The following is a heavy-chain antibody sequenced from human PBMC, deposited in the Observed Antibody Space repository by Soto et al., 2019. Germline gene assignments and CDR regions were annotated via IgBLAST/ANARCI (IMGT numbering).Heavy chain of an antibody. J-gene: IGHJ5*02. V-gene: IGHV5-51*01. D-gene: IGHD3-10*01. CDR3: ARLEAGFWESSKFFDP. CDR1: GYSFTSYW. CDR2: IYPGDSDT. Sequence: GGSLQISCKGSGYSFTSYWIGCVRQMPGKGLEWMGIIYPGDSDTMYSPSFQGQVTISVDKSISTAYLQWSSLNASDTAMYYCARLEAGFWESSKFFDPWGQATLISLSX.